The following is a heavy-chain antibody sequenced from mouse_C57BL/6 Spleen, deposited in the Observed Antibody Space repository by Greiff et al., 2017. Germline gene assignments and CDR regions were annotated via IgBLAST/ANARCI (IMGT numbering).Heavy chain of an antibody. V-gene: IGHV1-64*01. J-gene: IGHJ4*01. D-gene: IGHD2-1*01. CDR2: IHPNSGST. Sequence: QVQLKESGAELVKPGASVKLSCKASGYTFTSYWMHWVKQRPGQGLEWIGMIHPNSGSTNYNEKFKSKATLTVDKSSSTAYMQLSSLTSEDSAVYYCARDGNNYAMDYWGQGTSGTVSA. CDR3: ARDGNNYAMDY. CDR1: GYTFTSYW.